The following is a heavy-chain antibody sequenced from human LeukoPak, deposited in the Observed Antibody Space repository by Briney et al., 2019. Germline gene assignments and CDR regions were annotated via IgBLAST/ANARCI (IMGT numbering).Heavy chain of an antibody. V-gene: IGHV3-30*04. CDR3: AKDTRESIAVAGTLGY. J-gene: IGHJ4*02. CDR1: GFTFSSYA. CDR2: ILYDGSNK. Sequence: GRSLRLSCAASGFTFSSYAMYWVRQPPGKGLQWVATILYDGSNKYYVDSVKGRFTISRDNSKKTRYLQMNSLRPEDTAVYYCAKDTRESIAVAGTLGYWGQGTLVTVYS. D-gene: IGHD6-19*01.